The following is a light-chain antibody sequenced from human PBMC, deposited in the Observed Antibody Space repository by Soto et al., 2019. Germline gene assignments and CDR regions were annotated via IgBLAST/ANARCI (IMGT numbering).Light chain of an antibody. J-gene: IGKJ4*01. Sequence: EKVMRQSPVTLSMSPGERATLSCRASQSISSSLAWYQQKPGQAPRLLIYGASARATGVPARFSGRGSGTEFTLTISRLEPEDFAVYYCQQYGSSPLTFGGGTKVDIK. CDR1: QSISSSL. V-gene: IGKV3-20*01. CDR3: QQYGSSPLT. CDR2: GAS.